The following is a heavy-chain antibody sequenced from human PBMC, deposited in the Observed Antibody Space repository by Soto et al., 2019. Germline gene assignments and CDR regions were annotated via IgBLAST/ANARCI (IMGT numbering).Heavy chain of an antibody. CDR2: ISSSSSTI. J-gene: IGHJ4*02. Sequence: EVQLVESGGGLVQHGGSLRLSCAASGFTFSSYSMNWVRQAPGKGLEWVSYISSSSSTIYYADSVKGRFTISRDNAKNSLYLQMNSLRDEDTAVYYCARYPSGYSSGWYWDYWGQGTLVTVSS. V-gene: IGHV3-48*02. D-gene: IGHD6-19*01. CDR3: ARYPSGYSSGWYWDY. CDR1: GFTFSSYS.